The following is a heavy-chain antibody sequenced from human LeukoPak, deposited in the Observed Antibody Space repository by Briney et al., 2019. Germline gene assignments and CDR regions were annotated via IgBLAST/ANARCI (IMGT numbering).Heavy chain of an antibody. Sequence: ASVKVSCKASGYIFTSYGISWVRQAPGQGLEWTGWISAYNGDTNYAQKFQGRVTVTTDTSTTTAYMELRSLRSDDSAVYYCARRSGYDRRMGTLDFWGQGTLVTVSS. J-gene: IGHJ4*02. D-gene: IGHD5-12*01. CDR3: ARRSGYDRRMGTLDF. CDR1: GYIFTSYG. CDR2: ISAYNGDT. V-gene: IGHV1-18*01.